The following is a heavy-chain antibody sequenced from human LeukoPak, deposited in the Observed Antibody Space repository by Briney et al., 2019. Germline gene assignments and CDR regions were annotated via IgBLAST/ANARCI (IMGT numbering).Heavy chain of an antibody. V-gene: IGHV3-74*01. D-gene: IGHD1-1*01. CDR3: ARAKTGTTELLDY. CDR1: GFALSSYW. CDR2: INSDGRST. Sequence: GGSLRLSCAASGFALSSYWMHWVRQAPGQGLVWVSRINSDGRSTSYADSVKGRFTISRDNAKNTLYLQMNSLRDEDTTVYYCARAKTGTTELLDYWGQGTLVTVSS. J-gene: IGHJ4*02.